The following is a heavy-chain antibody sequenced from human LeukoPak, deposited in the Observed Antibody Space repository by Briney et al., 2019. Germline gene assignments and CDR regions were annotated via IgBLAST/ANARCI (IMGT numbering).Heavy chain of an antibody. V-gene: IGHV4-34*01. CDR1: GGSFSGYY. CDR3: ASYGSGMVDP. J-gene: IGHJ5*02. Sequence: SETLSLTCAVYGGSFSGYYWSWIRQPPGKGLEWIGEINHSGSTNYNPSLKSRVTISVDTSKNQFSLKLSSVTAADTAVYYCASYGSGMVDPWGQGTLLTVSS. CDR2: INHSGST. D-gene: IGHD3-10*01.